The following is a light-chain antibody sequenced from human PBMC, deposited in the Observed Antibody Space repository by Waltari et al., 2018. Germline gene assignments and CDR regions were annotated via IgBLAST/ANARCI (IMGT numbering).Light chain of an antibody. V-gene: IGLV2-23*02. CDR2: EVN. Sequence: QSGLTQPASVSGSPGRSITITCTGHRCDGGTVMLVSWYQRHPGQAPKLIISEVNDRPSGVSNRFSGSKSGNTASLTISGLQAEDEADYYCCSYAGGSVIFGGGTKLTVL. CDR1: RCDGGTVML. J-gene: IGLJ2*01. CDR3: CSYAGGSVI.